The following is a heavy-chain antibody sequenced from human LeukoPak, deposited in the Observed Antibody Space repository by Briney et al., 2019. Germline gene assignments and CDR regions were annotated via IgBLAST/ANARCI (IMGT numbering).Heavy chain of an antibody. V-gene: IGHV3-23*01. CDR2: ISGSGGST. CDR3: ARGNAPLPFDY. CDR1: GFTFSSYA. D-gene: IGHD2-2*01. Sequence: GGSLRLSCAASGFTFSSYAMSWVRQAPGKGLEWVSAISGSGGSTYYADSVKGRFTISRDNAKNSLYLQMNSLRAEDTAVYYCARGNAPLPFDYWGQGTLVTVSS. J-gene: IGHJ4*02.